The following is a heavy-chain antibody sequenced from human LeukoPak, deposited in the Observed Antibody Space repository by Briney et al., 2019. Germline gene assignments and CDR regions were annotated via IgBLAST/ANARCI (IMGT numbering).Heavy chain of an antibody. CDR3: ATGGGWELDI. J-gene: IGHJ3*02. D-gene: IGHD1-26*01. Sequence: ASVKVSCKVSGYTLTELSMHWVRQAPGKGLEWMGGFDPEDGETIYAQRFQGRVTMTEDTSTDTGNRGLRSLRSEDAAVYYGATGGGWELDIWGQGTMVTVSS. CDR1: GYTLTELS. CDR2: FDPEDGET. V-gene: IGHV1-24*01.